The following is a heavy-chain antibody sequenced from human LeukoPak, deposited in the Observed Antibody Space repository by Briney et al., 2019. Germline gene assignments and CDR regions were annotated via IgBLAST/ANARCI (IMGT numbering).Heavy chain of an antibody. J-gene: IGHJ4*02. CDR2: ISGSGGST. Sequence: GGSLRLSCAASGFTFSSYAMSWVRQAPGKGLEWVSAISGSGGSTYYADSVKGRFTISRDNSKNTLYLQMNSLRAEDTAVYYCARGYSSSWYLDYWGQGTLVTVSS. V-gene: IGHV3-23*01. CDR1: GFTFSSYA. CDR3: ARGYSSSWYLDY. D-gene: IGHD6-13*01.